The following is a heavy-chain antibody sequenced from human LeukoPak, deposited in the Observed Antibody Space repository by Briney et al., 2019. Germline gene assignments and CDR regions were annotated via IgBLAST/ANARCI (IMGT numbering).Heavy chain of an antibody. CDR3: ARGPGEGGSSGYYYGKPEDPAEYYFDY. CDR1: GYTFTSYG. Sequence: ASVKVSCKASGYTFTSYGISWVRQAPGQGLEWMGWISAYNGNTNYAQKLQGRVTMTTDTSTSTAYMELRSLRSEDTAVYYCARGPGEGGSSGYYYGKPEDPAEYYFDYWGQGTLVTVSS. CDR2: ISAYNGNT. V-gene: IGHV1-18*01. J-gene: IGHJ4*02. D-gene: IGHD3-22*01.